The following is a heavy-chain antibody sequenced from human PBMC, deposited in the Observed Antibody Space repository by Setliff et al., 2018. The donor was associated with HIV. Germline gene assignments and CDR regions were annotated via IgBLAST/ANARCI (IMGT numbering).Heavy chain of an antibody. CDR3: ARGLVGAATSYYYYYMDV. CDR1: GGSFSGYY. J-gene: IGHJ6*03. Sequence: SETLSLTCPVYGGSFSGYYWSWIRQPPGKGLEWIGEINHSGSTNDNPSLKSRVTISVDTSKNQFSLKLSSVTAADTAVYYCARGLVGAATSYYYYYMDVWGKGTTVTVS. V-gene: IGHV4-34*01. D-gene: IGHD1-26*01. CDR2: INHSGST.